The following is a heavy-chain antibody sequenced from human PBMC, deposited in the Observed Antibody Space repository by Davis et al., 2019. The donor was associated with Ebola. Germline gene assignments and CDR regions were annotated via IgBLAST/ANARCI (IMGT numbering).Heavy chain of an antibody. D-gene: IGHD1-26*01. J-gene: IGHJ4*02. CDR2: ISYDGSNK. V-gene: IGHV3-30*04. Sequence: GGSLRLSCAASGFTFSSYAMHWVRQAPGKGLEWVAVISYDGSNKYYADSVKGRFTISRDNSKNMLYLQMNSLRAEDTAVYYCARKGPYSGPFDYWGQGTLVTVSS. CDR3: ARKGPYSGPFDY. CDR1: GFTFSSYA.